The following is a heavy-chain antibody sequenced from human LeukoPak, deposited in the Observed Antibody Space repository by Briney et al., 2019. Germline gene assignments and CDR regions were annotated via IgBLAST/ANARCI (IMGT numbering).Heavy chain of an antibody. J-gene: IGHJ4*02. Sequence: PSETLSLTCAVYGGSFSGYYWCWIRQPPGKGLEWIGEINHSGSTNYNPSLKSRVTISVDTSKNQFSLKLSTVTAADTAVYYCARTGRYGDYVLDYWGQGTLVTVSS. V-gene: IGHV4-34*01. CDR3: ARTGRYGDYVLDY. CDR2: INHSGST. D-gene: IGHD4-17*01. CDR1: GGSFSGYY.